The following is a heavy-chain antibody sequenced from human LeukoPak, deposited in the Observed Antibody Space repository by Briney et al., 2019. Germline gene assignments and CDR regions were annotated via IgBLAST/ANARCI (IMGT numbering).Heavy chain of an antibody. CDR3: AREGYYDFWSGFDI. V-gene: IGHV1-18*01. J-gene: IGHJ3*02. CDR1: GYTFTSYG. Sequence: ASVKVSCKASGYTFTSYGISWVRQAPGQGLEWMGWISAYNGNTNYAQKLQGRVTMTTDTSTSTAYMELRSLRSDDTAVYYRAREGYYDFWSGFDIWGQGTMVTVSS. D-gene: IGHD3-3*01. CDR2: ISAYNGNT.